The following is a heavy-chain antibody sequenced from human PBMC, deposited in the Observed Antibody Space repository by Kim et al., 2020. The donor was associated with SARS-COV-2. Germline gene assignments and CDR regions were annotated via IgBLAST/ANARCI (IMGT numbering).Heavy chain of an antibody. V-gene: IGHV3-21*06. CDR3: ARESTVAYFDY. J-gene: IGHJ4*02. D-gene: IGHD4-17*01. CDR1: GFTFSTYA. CDR2: TSESGSHI. Sequence: GGSLRLSCAASGFTFSTYAMNWVRQAPGKGLEWVSSTSESGSHIYYAYSLKGRFTISRDNARNLLYLQMNSLTAEDTAVYYCARESTVAYFDYWGRGTLVTVSS.